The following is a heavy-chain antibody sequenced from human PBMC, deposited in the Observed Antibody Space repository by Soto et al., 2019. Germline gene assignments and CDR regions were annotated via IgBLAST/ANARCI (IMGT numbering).Heavy chain of an antibody. CDR2: IHHRGNT. CDR3: AREGGSYDSGGFLIRGAFDV. D-gene: IGHD3-22*01. V-gene: IGHV4-31*03. Sequence: QVQLQQSGPGLVKPSQTLSLTCTVSGGSISSGDYYWNWIRQHPEKGLEWIGSIHHRGNTYYSPSLESRISISIDTSKKRFSLRLSSVTAADTAVYYCAREGGSYDSGGFLIRGAFDVWGQGTTVTVSP. CDR1: GGSISSGDYY. J-gene: IGHJ3*01.